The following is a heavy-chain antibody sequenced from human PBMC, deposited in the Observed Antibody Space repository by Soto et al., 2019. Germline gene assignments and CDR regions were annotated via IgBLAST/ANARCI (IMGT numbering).Heavy chain of an antibody. CDR2: ILVGGST. V-gene: IGHV3-23*01. J-gene: IGHJ6*02. CDR1: GFICSSYD. Sequence: PGGSLRLSCAVSGFICSSYDMSWVRQAPGKGLEWVSTILVGGSTHYEDSVKGRFTISRDTSKNTVYLQMNSLTAGDTAVYYCARDWGLELRWNYYYGMDVWGQGTTVTVS. D-gene: IGHD1-7*01. CDR3: ARDWGLELRWNYYYGMDV.